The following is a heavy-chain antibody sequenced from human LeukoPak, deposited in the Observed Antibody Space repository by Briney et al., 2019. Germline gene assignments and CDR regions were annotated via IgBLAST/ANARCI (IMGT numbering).Heavy chain of an antibody. V-gene: IGHV3-9*01. CDR2: ISWNSGSI. J-gene: IGHJ3*02. D-gene: IGHD2-21*01. CDR3: AKEPQFTVGGGFDI. Sequence: GRSLRLSCAASGFTFDDYAMHGVRQAPGKGLEWVSGISWNSGSIGYADSVKGRFTISRDNAKNSLYLQMNSLRAEGTALYYCAKEPQFTVGGGFDIWGQGTMVTVSS. CDR1: GFTFDDYA.